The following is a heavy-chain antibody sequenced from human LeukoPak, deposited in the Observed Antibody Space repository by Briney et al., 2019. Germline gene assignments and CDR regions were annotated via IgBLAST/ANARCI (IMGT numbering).Heavy chain of an antibody. CDR2: ISAYNGNT. CDR1: GYTFTSYG. CDR3: ACLQWLVHDRYYDY. V-gene: IGHV1-18*01. Sequence: ASVKVSCKASGYTFTSYGISWVRQAPGQGLEWMEWISAYNGNTNYAQKLQGRVTMTTDTSTSTAYMELRSLRSDDTAVYYCACLQWLVHDRYYDYWGQGTLVTVSS. D-gene: IGHD6-19*01. J-gene: IGHJ4*02.